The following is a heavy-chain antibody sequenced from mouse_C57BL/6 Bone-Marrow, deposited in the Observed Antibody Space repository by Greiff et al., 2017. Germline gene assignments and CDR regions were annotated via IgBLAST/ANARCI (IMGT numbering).Heavy chain of an antibody. V-gene: IGHV1-50*01. CDR3: ALLLRYYAMDY. D-gene: IGHD1-1*01. CDR2: IDPSDSYT. CDR1: GYTFTSYW. J-gene: IGHJ4*01. Sequence: KQSCKASGYTFTSYWMQWVKQRPGQGLEWIGEIDPSDSYTNYNQKFKGKATLTVDTSSSTAYMQLSSLTSEDSAVYYCALLLRYYAMDYWGQGTSVTVSS.